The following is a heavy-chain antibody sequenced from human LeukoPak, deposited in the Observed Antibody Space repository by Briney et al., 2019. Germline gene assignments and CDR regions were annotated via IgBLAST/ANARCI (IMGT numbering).Heavy chain of an antibody. CDR2: ISDSGST. J-gene: IGHJ6*03. CDR1: VGLISGYY. CDR3: ARRGYMDV. D-gene: IGHD3-10*01. Sequence: PSETQSLTCTVSVGLISGYYWSWIRQPTGKGLEYIGHISDSGSTSYNPSLKGRVTISVDTSKNQFSLKLSPVTAADTAVYYCARRGYMDVWGKGTTVTVSS. V-gene: IGHV4-59*08.